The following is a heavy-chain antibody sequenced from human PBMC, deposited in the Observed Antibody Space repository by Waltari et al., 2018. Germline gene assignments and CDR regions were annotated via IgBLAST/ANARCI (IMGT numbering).Heavy chain of an antibody. J-gene: IGHJ4*02. V-gene: IGHV4-61*09. CDR2: SILERT. Sequence: QVYLQESGPGLVEPSQTLSLTCRVFGVSVSRGSFYWTWIRQPAGKGLEWVGYSILERTNYNHSLKSRVNISVDTAKNQFSLNLSSVTAADTAVYFCAASTVFGVVVDYWGQGTPVTVSS. CDR1: GVSVSRGSFY. D-gene: IGHD3-3*01. CDR3: AASTVFGVVVDY.